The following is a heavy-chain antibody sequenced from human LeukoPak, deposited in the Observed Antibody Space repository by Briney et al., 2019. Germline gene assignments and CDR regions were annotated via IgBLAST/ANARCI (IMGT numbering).Heavy chain of an antibody. V-gene: IGHV4-34*01. J-gene: IGHJ3*02. CDR2: INHSGNC. Sequence: SETLSLTCAVYGGSFSGYYWSWIRQSPGKGLEWLGEINHSGNCNYNPSLQSRVTISVDASKNQFSLKLSSVTAEDTAVYYCARVPASGELIVEAFDIWGQGKMVTVSS. CDR1: GGSFSGYY. CDR3: ARVPASGELIVEAFDI. D-gene: IGHD1-26*01.